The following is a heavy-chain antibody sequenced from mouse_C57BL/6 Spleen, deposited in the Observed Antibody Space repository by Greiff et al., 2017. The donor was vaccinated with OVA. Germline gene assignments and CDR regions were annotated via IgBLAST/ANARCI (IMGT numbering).Heavy chain of an antibody. CDR3: TTLYGSSYDPFAY. Sequence: VQLKQSGTVLARPGASVKMSCKTSGYTFTSYWMHWVKQRPGQGLEWIGAIYPGNSDTSYNQKFKGKAKLTAVTSASTAYMELSSLTNEDSAVYYCTTLYGSSYDPFAYWGQGTLVTVSA. CDR2: IYPGNSDT. D-gene: IGHD1-1*01. J-gene: IGHJ3*01. V-gene: IGHV1-5*01. CDR1: GYTFTSYW.